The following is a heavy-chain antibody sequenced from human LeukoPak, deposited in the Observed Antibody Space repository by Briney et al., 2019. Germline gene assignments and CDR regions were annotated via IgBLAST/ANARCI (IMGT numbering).Heavy chain of an antibody. J-gene: IGHJ4*02. CDR2: INPNSGGT. Sequence: GASVKVSCKASGYTFTGYYMHWVRQAPGQGLEWMGWINPNSGGTNYAQKFQGRVTMTRDTSISTAYMELSRLRSDDTAVYYCARDPYDSSGYYFDYWDQGTLVTVSS. CDR1: GYTFTGYY. D-gene: IGHD3-22*01. CDR3: ARDPYDSSGYYFDY. V-gene: IGHV1-2*02.